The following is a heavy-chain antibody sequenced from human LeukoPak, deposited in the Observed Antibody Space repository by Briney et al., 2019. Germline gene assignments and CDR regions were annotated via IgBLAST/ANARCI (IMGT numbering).Heavy chain of an antibody. J-gene: IGHJ6*02. V-gene: IGHV4-39*01. CDR3: ARSPDHYYGMDV. CDR2: IYYSGST. Sequence: SETLSLTCTVSGGSISSSDYYWGWIRQPPGKGLEWIGSIYYSGSTYYNPSLKSRVTISVDTSKNQFSLKLSSVPAADTAVYYCARSPDHYYGMDVWGQGTTVTVSS. CDR1: GGSISSSDYY.